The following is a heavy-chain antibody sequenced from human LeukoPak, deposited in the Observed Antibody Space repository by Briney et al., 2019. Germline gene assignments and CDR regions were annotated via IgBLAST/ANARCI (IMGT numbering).Heavy chain of an antibody. CDR3: ASTRRAAVAGRFDS. D-gene: IGHD6-19*01. Sequence: SETLSLTCTVSGGSISSYYWSWLRQPPGKGLEWIGHIYYTGSTSYSPSLESRVTMSVDESKNQFSLRVHFVSAADTAVYYCASTRRAAVAGRFDSWGQGTLVTVSS. J-gene: IGHJ4*02. CDR1: GGSISSYY. V-gene: IGHV4-59*08. CDR2: IYYTGST.